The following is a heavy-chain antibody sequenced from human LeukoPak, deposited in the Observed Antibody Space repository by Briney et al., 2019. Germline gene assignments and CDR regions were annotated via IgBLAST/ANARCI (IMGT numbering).Heavy chain of an antibody. D-gene: IGHD3-10*01. CDR2: IYYSGST. J-gene: IGHJ4*02. Sequence: KASGTLSLTCTVSGGSISSYYWSWIRQPPGKGLEWIGYIYYSGSTNYNPSLKSRVTISVDTSKNQFSLKLSSVTAADTAVYYCARNYGSGSFDYWGQGTLVTVSS. V-gene: IGHV4-59*08. CDR1: GGSISSYY. CDR3: ARNYGSGSFDY.